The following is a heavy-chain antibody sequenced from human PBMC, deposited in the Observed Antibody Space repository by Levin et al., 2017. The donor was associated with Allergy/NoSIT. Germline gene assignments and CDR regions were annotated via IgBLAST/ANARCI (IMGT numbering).Heavy chain of an antibody. CDR2: MNPNSGNT. CDR1: GYTFTSYD. D-gene: IGHD6-19*01. CDR3: ATSRSIAVAGTLDY. V-gene: IGHV1-8*01. J-gene: IGHJ4*02. Sequence: ASVKVSCKASGYTFTSYDINWVRQATGQGLEWMGWMNPNSGNTGYAQKFQGRVTMTRNTSISTAYMELSSLRSEDTAVYYCATSRSIAVAGTLDYWGQGTLVTVSS.